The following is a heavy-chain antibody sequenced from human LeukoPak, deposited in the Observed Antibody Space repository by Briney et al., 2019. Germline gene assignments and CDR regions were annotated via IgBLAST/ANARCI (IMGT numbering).Heavy chain of an antibody. CDR3: ARGGTVTNGVGN. D-gene: IGHD4-11*01. V-gene: IGHV3-21*01. J-gene: IGHJ4*02. CDR2: ISSSSSYI. Sequence: PGGSLRLSCAVSGLTFSNFKMNWVRQAPGKGLEWVSSISSSSSYIYYADSVKGRFTISRDNAKNSLYLQMNSLRAEDTAVYYCARGGTVTNGVGNWGQGTLVTVSS. CDR1: GLTFSNFK.